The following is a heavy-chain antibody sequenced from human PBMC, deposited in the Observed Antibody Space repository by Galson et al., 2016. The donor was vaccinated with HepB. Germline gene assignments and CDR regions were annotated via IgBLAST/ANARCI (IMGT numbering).Heavy chain of an antibody. CDR1: GYTFGNHG. J-gene: IGHJ4*02. Sequence: SVKVSCKASGYTFGNHGIIWVRQAPGQGLECVGWISPYDGNTKYAQNYQGRVTMSTDRSTNTAYMEVRSLVSDDTAVYYCARVGFGDFFVGVLDSWGQGTLVTVSS. CDR3: ARVGFGDFFVGVLDS. CDR2: ISPYDGNT. V-gene: IGHV1-18*01. D-gene: IGHD3-10*01.